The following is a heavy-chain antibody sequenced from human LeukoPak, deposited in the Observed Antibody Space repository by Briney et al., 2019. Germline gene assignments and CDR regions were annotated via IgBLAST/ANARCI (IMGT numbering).Heavy chain of an antibody. D-gene: IGHD3-22*01. CDR2: IYYSGST. Sequence: PETLSLTCTVSGDSISSYYWSWIRQPPGKGLEWIGYIYYSGSTNYNPSLKSRVTISVDTSKNQFPLKLSSVTAADTAVYYCARGSMVNYFDSSGYYNYWGQGALVTVSS. CDR1: GDSISSYY. J-gene: IGHJ4*02. V-gene: IGHV4-59*01. CDR3: ARGSMVNYFDSSGYYNY.